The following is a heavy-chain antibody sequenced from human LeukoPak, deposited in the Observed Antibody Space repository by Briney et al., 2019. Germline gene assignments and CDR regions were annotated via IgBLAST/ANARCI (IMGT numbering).Heavy chain of an antibody. Sequence: PSETLSLTCTVSVGSISSGSYYRSWIRQPAGKGLEWIGRIYTSGSTNYNPSLKSRVTISVDTSKNQFSLKLSSVAAADTAVYYCARDGPRGDYDYCGQGTLVTVSS. CDR2: IYTSGST. D-gene: IGHD4-17*01. CDR3: ARDGPRGDYDY. CDR1: VGSISSGSYY. J-gene: IGHJ4*02. V-gene: IGHV4-61*02.